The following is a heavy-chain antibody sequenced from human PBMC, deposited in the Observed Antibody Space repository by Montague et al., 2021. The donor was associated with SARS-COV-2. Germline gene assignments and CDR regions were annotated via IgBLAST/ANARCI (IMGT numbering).Heavy chain of an antibody. CDR1: GDSVSSNSAT. Sequence: CAISGDSVSSNSATWNWIRQSPSRGLEWLGRTYYRSMWKSDYARXVKSRIAINPDTSKNQFSLQLSSVTPEDTALYYCVGGIEAAGSYDYWGQGTLVTVSS. V-gene: IGHV6-1*01. CDR2: TYYRSMWKS. D-gene: IGHD6-13*01. J-gene: IGHJ4*02. CDR3: VGGIEAAGSYDY.